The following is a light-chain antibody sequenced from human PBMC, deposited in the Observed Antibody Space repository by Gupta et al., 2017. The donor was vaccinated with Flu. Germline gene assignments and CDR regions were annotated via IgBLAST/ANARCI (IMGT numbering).Light chain of an antibody. J-gene: IGKJ2*02. CDR2: LGS. V-gene: IGKV2-28*01. Sequence: DIVMTQSPLSLPVTPGEPASISCRSSQSLLHRSGYHYLDWYLQKPGQSPQLLFYLGSTRAAGVPYRGSAGGSGTEFKMNRSSVEDEEVGVWRGMQALPKMCTFGGGTKVEIK. CDR1: QSLLHRSGYHY. CDR3: MQALPKMCT.